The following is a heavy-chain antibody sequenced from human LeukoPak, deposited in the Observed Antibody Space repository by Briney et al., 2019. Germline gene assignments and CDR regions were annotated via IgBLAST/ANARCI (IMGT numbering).Heavy chain of an antibody. CDR2: IYDSGSA. D-gene: IGHD3-3*01. Sequence: SETLSLTCTVSGVSINSHYWSWIRQPPGKGLEWIVFIYDSGSANYKSSLESRVTMTLDTSKNQFSLKLNSVTAADTAVYYCARVLQNYYHLDVWSKGTTVTVSS. V-gene: IGHV4-59*11. J-gene: IGHJ6*03. CDR3: ARVLQNYYHLDV. CDR1: GVSINSHY.